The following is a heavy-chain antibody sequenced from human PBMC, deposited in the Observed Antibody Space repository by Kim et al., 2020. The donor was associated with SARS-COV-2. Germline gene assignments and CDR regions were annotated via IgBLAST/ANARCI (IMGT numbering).Heavy chain of an antibody. V-gene: IGHV1-3*01. Sequence: ASVKVSCKASGYTFTSYAMHWVRQAPGQRLEWMGWINAGNGNTKYSQKFQGRVTITRDTSASTAYMELSSLRSEDTAVYYCARDYYYGSGSYENYFDYWGQGTLVTVSS. D-gene: IGHD3-10*01. CDR3: ARDYYYGSGSYENYFDY. CDR2: INAGNGNT. CDR1: GYTFTSYA. J-gene: IGHJ4*02.